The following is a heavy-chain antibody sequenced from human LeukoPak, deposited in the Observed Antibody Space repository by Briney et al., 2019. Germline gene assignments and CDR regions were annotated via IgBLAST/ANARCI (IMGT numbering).Heavy chain of an antibody. CDR2: VNSDGTGT. CDR1: GFTFSSYW. V-gene: IGHV3-74*01. Sequence: SGGSLRLSCAAYGFTFSSYWMHWVRQAPGKGLVWVSRVNSDGTGTTYADSVEGRFTISRDNAKNTLVLQMNSLRAEDTAIYYCIRTLIVATSPYMDVWGKGTTVTVSS. D-gene: IGHD5-12*01. J-gene: IGHJ6*03. CDR3: IRTLIVATSPYMDV.